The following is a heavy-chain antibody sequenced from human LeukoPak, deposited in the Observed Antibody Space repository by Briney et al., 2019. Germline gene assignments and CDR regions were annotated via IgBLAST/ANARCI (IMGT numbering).Heavy chain of an antibody. J-gene: IGHJ4*02. CDR2: IRSKANSYAT. D-gene: IGHD3-22*01. CDR3: TSIYDTSGYPY. Sequence: GGSLRLSCAASGFTFSGSAMHWVRQASGKGREWVGSIRSKANSYATAYAASVKGRFTIPRDDSKNTAYLQMNSPKTEDTAVYYCTSIYDTSGYPYWGQGTLVTVSS. CDR1: GFTFSGSA. V-gene: IGHV3-73*01.